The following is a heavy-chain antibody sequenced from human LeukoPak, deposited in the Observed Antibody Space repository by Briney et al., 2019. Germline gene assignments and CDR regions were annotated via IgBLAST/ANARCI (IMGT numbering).Heavy chain of an antibody. Sequence: ASVKVSCKASGYTFTSYAMHWVRQAPGQRLEWMGWINAGNGNTKYSQKFQGRVTITRDTSASTAYMELSSLRSEDTAVYYCARDGDSSSWYYSSFGMPAFDYWGQGTLVTVSS. CDR2: INAGNGNT. J-gene: IGHJ4*02. CDR3: ARDGDSSSWYYSSFGMPAFDY. D-gene: IGHD6-13*01. CDR1: GYTFTSYA. V-gene: IGHV1-3*01.